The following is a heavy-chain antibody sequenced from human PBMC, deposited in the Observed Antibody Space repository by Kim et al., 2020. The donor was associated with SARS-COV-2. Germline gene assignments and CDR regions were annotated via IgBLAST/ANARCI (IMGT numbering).Heavy chain of an antibody. J-gene: IGHJ4*02. CDR1: GGSFSSYG. CDR3: ARGAGDYGDYGNYYYFEH. Sequence: SVKVSCKASGGSFSSYGLGWVRQAPGQGLEWVGGIIPMFGKTDYARDFRGRVTITADESTRTAYMELSSLKSEDTAVYYCARGAGDYGDYGNYYYFEHWGQGTLVTVSS. CDR2: IIPMFGKT. D-gene: IGHD4-17*01. V-gene: IGHV1-69*13.